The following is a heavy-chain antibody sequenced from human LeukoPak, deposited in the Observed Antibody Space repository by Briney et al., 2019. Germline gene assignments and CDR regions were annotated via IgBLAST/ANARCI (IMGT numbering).Heavy chain of an antibody. CDR3: ARGVCSSTSCYWVRSWFDP. CDR2: IYTSGST. D-gene: IGHD2-2*01. J-gene: IGHJ5*02. Sequence: PSETLSLTCTVSGGSISSYYWSWIRQPAGKGLEWIGRIYTSGSTNYNPSLKSRVTMSVDTSKNQFSLKLSSVTAADTAVYYCARGVCSSTSCYWVRSWFDPWGQGTLVTVSS. CDR1: GGSISSYY. V-gene: IGHV4-4*07.